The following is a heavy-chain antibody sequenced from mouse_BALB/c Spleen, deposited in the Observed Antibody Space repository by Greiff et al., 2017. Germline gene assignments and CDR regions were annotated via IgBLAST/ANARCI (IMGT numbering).Heavy chain of an antibody. CDR2: ISYSGST. CDR1: GYSITSDYA. CDR3: ARWGGYPYYYAMDY. Sequence: EVQLQQSGPGLVKPSQSLSLTCTVTGYSITSDYAWNWIRQFPGNKLEWMGYISYSGSTSYNPSLKSRISITRDTSKNQFFLQLNSVTTEDTATYYCARWGGYPYYYAMDYWGQGTSVTVSS. D-gene: IGHD2-2*01. V-gene: IGHV3-2*02. J-gene: IGHJ4*01.